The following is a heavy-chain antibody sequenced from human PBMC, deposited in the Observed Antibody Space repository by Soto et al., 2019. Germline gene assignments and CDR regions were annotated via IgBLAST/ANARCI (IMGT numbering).Heavy chain of an antibody. CDR2: ISAYNGNT. J-gene: IGHJ4*02. D-gene: IGHD3-16*02. CDR1: GYTFTSYG. Sequence: QVQLVQSGAEVKKPGASVKVSCKASGYTFTSYGISWVRQAPGQGLEWMGWISAYNGNTNYAQKLQGRVTMTTDTSTSTAYMGLRSLRSDDTAVYYCARDGGGGYDYVWGSYRSFDYWGQGTLVTVSS. CDR3: ARDGGGGYDYVWGSYRSFDY. V-gene: IGHV1-18*01.